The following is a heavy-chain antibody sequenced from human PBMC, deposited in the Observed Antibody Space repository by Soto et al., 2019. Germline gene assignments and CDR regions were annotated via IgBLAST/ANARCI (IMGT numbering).Heavy chain of an antibody. V-gene: IGHV3-53*01. Sequence: EVQLVESGGGLIQPGGSLRLSCAASGLTVSSNYMNWVRQAPGKGLEWVSLIYTGGGTYYADSVKGRFTVSRDNSKNTLYLQMNRLRAEETAVYYCARMGQWRVPGDYYYGMDVWGQGTSVTVSS. J-gene: IGHJ6*02. CDR2: IYTGGGT. CDR1: GLTVSSNY. CDR3: ARMGQWRVPGDYYYGMDV. D-gene: IGHD6-19*01.